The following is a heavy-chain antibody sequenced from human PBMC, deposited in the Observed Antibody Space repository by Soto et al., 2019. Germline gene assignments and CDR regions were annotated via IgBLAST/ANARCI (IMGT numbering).Heavy chain of an antibody. D-gene: IGHD1-26*01. J-gene: IGHJ4*02. CDR2: IYFDGITT. CDR1: GSTFNTHW. V-gene: IGHV3-74*01. Sequence: GGSLRLSCTASGSTFNTHWMHWVRQAPGKGLVWVSRIYFDGITTNYADSVKGRLTVSRDNAKNTVYLHVNTLRDEDTAVYYCARGGAMGVDYWGQGTLVTVSS. CDR3: ARGGAMGVDY.